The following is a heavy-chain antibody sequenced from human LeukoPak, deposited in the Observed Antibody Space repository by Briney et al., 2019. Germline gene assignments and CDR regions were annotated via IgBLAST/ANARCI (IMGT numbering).Heavy chain of an antibody. V-gene: IGHV3-53*01. D-gene: IGHD5-18*01. J-gene: IGHJ4*02. Sequence: GGSLRLSCAASGFTVSSNYMSWVRQAPGKGLEWVSVIYSGGSTYYADSVKGRFTISRDNSKNTLYLQMNSLRAEDTAVYYCARTKGYTAQFDYWGQGTLVTVSS. CDR1: GFTVSSNY. CDR3: ARTKGYTAQFDY. CDR2: IYSGGST.